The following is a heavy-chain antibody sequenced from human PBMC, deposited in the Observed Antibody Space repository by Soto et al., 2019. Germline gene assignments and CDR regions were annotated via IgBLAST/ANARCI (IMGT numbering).Heavy chain of an antibody. CDR2: INSDGSST. D-gene: IGHD2-2*03. CDR3: ARGIEMDNNWFDP. J-gene: IGHJ5*02. Sequence: PGGSLILSCAASGFTFSSYWMHWGLQAPGKGLVWVSRINSDGSSTSYADSVKGRFTISRDNAKNTLYLQMNSLRAEDTAVYYCARGIEMDNNWFDPWGQGTLFTVSS. V-gene: IGHV3-74*01. CDR1: GFTFSSYW.